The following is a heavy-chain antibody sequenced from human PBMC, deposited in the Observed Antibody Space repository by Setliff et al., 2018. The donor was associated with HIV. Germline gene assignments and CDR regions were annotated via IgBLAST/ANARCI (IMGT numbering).Heavy chain of an antibody. CDR3: VKDAYSTGNPGIS. J-gene: IGHJ4*02. D-gene: IGHD2-8*02. Sequence: GGSLRLSCAASGFTFSSYTMNWVRQAPGKGLEWVSAVSNTGRRTFYADSGKGRFTISKDNFENVVYLQMNSLRVDDTAVYYCVKDAYSTGNPGISWGQGTQVTVSS. CDR2: VSNTGRRT. CDR1: GFTFSSYT. V-gene: IGHV3-23*05.